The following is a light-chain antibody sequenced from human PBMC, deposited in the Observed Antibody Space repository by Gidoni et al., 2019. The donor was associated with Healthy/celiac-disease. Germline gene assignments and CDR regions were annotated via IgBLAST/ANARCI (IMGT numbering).Light chain of an antibody. CDR1: QSVSSY. V-gene: IGKV3-11*01. J-gene: IGKJ4*01. CDR3: QQRSNPLT. Sequence: EIVLTQSPATLSLSPGERATLSCRASQSVSSYLAWYQQKPGQAPRLLIYDAYNRATGIPASFSGSGSGTAFTLTISGLEPEDFAVYFCQQRSNPLTFGGGTKVEIK. CDR2: DAY.